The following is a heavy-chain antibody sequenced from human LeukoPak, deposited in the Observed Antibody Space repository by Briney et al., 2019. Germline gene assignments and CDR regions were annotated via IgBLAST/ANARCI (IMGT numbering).Heavy chain of an antibody. CDR3: ARGHCSSTSCLFDY. CDR2: IYYSGST. CDR1: GGSISSYY. V-gene: IGHV4-59*01. Sequence: SETLSLTCTVSGGSISSYYWSWIRQPPGQGLEWIGYIYYSGSTNYNPSLRRRVTISVDTSKNQFSLTLSSVTAADTAVYFCARGHCSSTSCLFDYWGQGTLVTVSS. D-gene: IGHD2-2*01. J-gene: IGHJ4*02.